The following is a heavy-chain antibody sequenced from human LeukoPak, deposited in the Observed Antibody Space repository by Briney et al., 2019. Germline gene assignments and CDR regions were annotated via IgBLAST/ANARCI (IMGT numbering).Heavy chain of an antibody. D-gene: IGHD2-8*01. CDR2: ARNKAHGYTT. V-gene: IGHV3-72*01. Sequence: GGSLRLSCVGSGFSFSDDHMDWVRQAPGKGLEWVGSARNKAHGYTTRYAVSVEGRFTISRDDSKNSVYLQMDSLQTEDTALYHCVRAPYLYAVGTSFDAFDTWGEGAMVTVSS. CDR3: VRAPYLYAVGTSFDAFDT. CDR1: GFSFSDDH. J-gene: IGHJ3*02.